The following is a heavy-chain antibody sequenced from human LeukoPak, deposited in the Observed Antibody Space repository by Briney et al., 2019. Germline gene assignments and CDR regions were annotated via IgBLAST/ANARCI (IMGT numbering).Heavy chain of an antibody. CDR2: IYHSGST. CDR1: GGSISSSNW. V-gene: IGHV4-4*02. Sequence: SETLSLTCAVSGGSISSSNWWSWVRQPPGKGLEWIGEIYHSGSTNYNPSLKSRVTISVNKSKNQFSLKLSSVTAADTAVYYCAVGGVYLRGGAEAFDIWGQGTMVTVSS. D-gene: IGHD3-10*01. CDR3: AVGGVYLRGGAEAFDI. J-gene: IGHJ3*02.